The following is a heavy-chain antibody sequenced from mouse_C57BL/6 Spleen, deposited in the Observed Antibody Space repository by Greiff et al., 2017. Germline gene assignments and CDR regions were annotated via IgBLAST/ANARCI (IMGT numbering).Heavy chain of an antibody. V-gene: IGHV2-4*01. D-gene: IGHD2-4*01. J-gene: IGHJ1*03. CDR3: AKNYHYDYGSYWYFDV. CDR1: GFSLTSYG. CDR2: IWSGGST. Sequence: QVQLKESGPGLVQPSQSLSITCTVSGFSLTSYGVHWVRQPPGKGLEWLGVIWSGGSTDYNAAFISRLSISKDNSKSQVFFKMNSLQADDTAIYYCAKNYHYDYGSYWYFDVWGTGTTVTVSS.